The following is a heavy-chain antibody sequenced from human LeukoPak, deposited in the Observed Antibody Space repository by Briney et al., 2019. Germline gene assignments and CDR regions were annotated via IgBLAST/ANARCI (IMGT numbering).Heavy chain of an antibody. CDR3: ARDSGHSSGWYTY. CDR1: GFTFSSNA. J-gene: IGHJ4*02. CDR2: ISGVGDTT. Sequence: GVSLGLSCAASGFTFSSNAVSWVRQVPGKGLEWVSTISGVGDTTYHADSVKGRFTISRDNSKNTLYLQMNSLRADDTAVYYCARDSGHSSGWYTYWGQGTLVTVSS. V-gene: IGHV3-23*01. D-gene: IGHD6-19*01.